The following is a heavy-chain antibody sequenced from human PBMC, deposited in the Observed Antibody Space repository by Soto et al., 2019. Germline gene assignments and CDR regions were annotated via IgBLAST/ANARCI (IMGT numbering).Heavy chain of an antibody. D-gene: IGHD2-2*01. J-gene: IGHJ4*02. CDR3: ASDCLSRYFDS. Sequence: QVQLVESGGGVVQPGRSLRLSCAASGFTFSSYGMHWVRQAPGKGLEWVAAIWSDESSKYYADSVKGRFTISRDNSKNSLFLQINSLRAEVTAVYYCASDCLSRYFDSWGQGTLVTVSS. CDR2: IWSDESSK. V-gene: IGHV3-33*01. CDR1: GFTFSSYG.